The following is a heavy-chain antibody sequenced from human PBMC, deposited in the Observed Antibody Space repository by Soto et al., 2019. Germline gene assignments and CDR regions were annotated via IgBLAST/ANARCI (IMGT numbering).Heavy chain of an antibody. CDR3: ARAGDGYDYDY. Sequence: SETLSLTCTVAGGSVSSFYWSWIRQPPGKGLEWIGYIYYSGHTNYNPSLKSRVTISVDTSNNQFSLRLSSVTAAATAVYDCARAGDGYDYDYWGQGTLVPLSS. CDR2: IYYSGHT. D-gene: IGHD5-12*01. V-gene: IGHV4-59*02. J-gene: IGHJ4*02. CDR1: GGSVSSFY.